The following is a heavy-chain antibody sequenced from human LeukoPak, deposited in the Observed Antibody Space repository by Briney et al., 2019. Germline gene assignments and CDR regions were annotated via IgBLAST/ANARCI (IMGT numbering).Heavy chain of an antibody. CDR1: GFTFSNYA. CDR3: AKEEFDF. Sequence: QSGGSLRLSCAASGFTFSNYAMNWVRQAPGKGLEWVSTVSATGVGTYYAASVKGHSTISRDNSKNTLYLQMNSLRAEDTAVYYCAKEEFDFWGQGTLVTVSS. V-gene: IGHV3-23*01. CDR2: VSATGVGT. J-gene: IGHJ4*02.